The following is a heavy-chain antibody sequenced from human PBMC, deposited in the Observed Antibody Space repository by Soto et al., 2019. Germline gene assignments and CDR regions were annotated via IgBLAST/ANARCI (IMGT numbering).Heavy chain of an antibody. CDR3: ARVPVSTPSGGTTELFDY. CDR2: IIPIFGTA. D-gene: IGHD6-19*01. V-gene: IGHV1-69*13. J-gene: IGHJ4*02. Sequence: PVKVSCKASGGTFSSNAISWVRQAPGQGLEWMGGIIPIFGTANYAQKFQGRVTITADESTSTAYMELSSLRSEDTAVYYCARVPVSTPSGGTTELFDYWGQGTLVTVSS. CDR1: GGTFSSNA.